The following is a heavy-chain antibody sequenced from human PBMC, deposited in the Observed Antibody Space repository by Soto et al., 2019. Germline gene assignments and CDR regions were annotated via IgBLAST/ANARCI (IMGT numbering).Heavy chain of an antibody. J-gene: IGHJ4*02. V-gene: IGHV4-30-4*01. CDR1: GDSMNNGDYF. CDR3: ARDRAHLYASSGRLDS. D-gene: IGHD3-22*01. Sequence: SETLSLTCSVSGDSMNNGDYFWTWNREAPGKGLQWIGYISYSGSTFYNPSRKTRLAMSVDTSKNQFSVRLRSVTAADTAVYYFARDRAHLYASSGRLDSWGQGT. CDR2: ISYSGST.